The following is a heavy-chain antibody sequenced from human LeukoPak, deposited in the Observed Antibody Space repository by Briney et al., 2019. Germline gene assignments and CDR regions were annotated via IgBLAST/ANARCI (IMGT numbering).Heavy chain of an antibody. CDR1: SYTFASYA. D-gene: IGHD6-13*01. V-gene: IGHV1-69*04. Sequence: SVKVSCKASSYTFASYAISWVRQAPGQGLEWMGRIIPILGIANYAQKFQGRVTITADKSTSTAYMELSSLRSEDTAVYYCARDRSAAPFGIWGQGTMVTVSS. J-gene: IGHJ3*02. CDR2: IIPILGIA. CDR3: ARDRSAAPFGI.